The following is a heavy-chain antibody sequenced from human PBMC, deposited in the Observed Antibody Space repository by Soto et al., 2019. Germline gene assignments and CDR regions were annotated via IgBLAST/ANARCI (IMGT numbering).Heavy chain of an antibody. CDR2: IYYSGRN. Sequence: QLQLQESGPGLVKPSETLSLTCTVSGGSVSSTSYFWGWIRQPPGKGLEWIGTIYYSGRNYYNPSLKSRVTMSVDTSKNQFSLKLTSVTAADTAVYYCARRSGSFDPWGQGTLVTVSS. V-gene: IGHV4-39*01. CDR3: ARRSGSFDP. CDR1: GGSVSSTSYF. D-gene: IGHD3-10*01. J-gene: IGHJ5*02.